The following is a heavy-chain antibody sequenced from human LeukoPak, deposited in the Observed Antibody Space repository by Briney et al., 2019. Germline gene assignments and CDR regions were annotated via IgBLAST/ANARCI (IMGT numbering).Heavy chain of an antibody. CDR3: AREGHIAAAGFDY. D-gene: IGHD6-13*01. CDR1: GYTFTSYG. J-gene: IGHJ4*02. Sequence: ASVKVSCKASGYTFTSYGISWVRQAPGQGLEWMGRINPNSGGTNYAQKFQGRVTMTRDTSISTAYMELSRLRSDDTAVYYCAREGHIAAAGFDYWGQGTLVTVSS. V-gene: IGHV1-2*06. CDR2: INPNSGGT.